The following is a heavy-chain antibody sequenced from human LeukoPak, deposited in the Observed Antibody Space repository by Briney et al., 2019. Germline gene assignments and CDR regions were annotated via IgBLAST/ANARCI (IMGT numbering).Heavy chain of an antibody. Sequence: SETLSLTCTVSGGSISSYYWTWIRQPPGKGLEWIGYIYYSGSTKYNPSLKSRVTISVDTSKNQFSLKLSSVTAADTAVYYCAREAGYCSGGSCYSYFDYWGQGTLVTVSS. D-gene: IGHD2-15*01. V-gene: IGHV4-59*01. CDR1: GGSISSYY. CDR3: AREAGYCSGGSCYSYFDY. CDR2: IYYSGST. J-gene: IGHJ4*02.